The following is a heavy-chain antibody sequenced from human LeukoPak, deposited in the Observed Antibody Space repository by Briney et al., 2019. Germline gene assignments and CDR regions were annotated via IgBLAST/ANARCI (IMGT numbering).Heavy chain of an antibody. J-gene: IGHJ4*02. Sequence: SETLSLTCTVSGGSISSYYWGWIRQPPGKGLEWIGSIYHSGSTYYNPSLKSRVTISVDTSKNQFSLKLSSVTAADTAVYYCARAQNSGWYVFDYWGQGTLVTVSS. CDR2: IYHSGST. CDR3: ARAQNSGWYVFDY. V-gene: IGHV4-38-2*02. CDR1: GGSISSYY. D-gene: IGHD6-19*01.